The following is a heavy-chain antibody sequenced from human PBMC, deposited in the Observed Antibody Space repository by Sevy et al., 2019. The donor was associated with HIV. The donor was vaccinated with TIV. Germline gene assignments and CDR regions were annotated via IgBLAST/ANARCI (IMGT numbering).Heavy chain of an antibody. V-gene: IGHV4-59*01. D-gene: IGHD3-10*01. Sequence: SETLSLTCTVSGGSISSYYWSWIRQPPGKGLGWIGYIYYSGSTNYNPSLKSRVTISVDTSKNQFSLKLSSVTAADTAVYYCARVVYGSGSYKGAYYFDYWGQGTLVTVSS. CDR1: GGSISSYY. CDR3: ARVVYGSGSYKGAYYFDY. CDR2: IYYSGST. J-gene: IGHJ4*02.